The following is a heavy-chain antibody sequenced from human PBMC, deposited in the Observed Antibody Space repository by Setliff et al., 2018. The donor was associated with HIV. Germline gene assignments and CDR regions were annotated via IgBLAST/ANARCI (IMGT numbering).Heavy chain of an antibody. V-gene: IGHV1-2*06. CDR1: GYTFTGYY. Sequence: GASVKISCKASGYTFTGYYMHWVRQAPGQGLEWMGRINPNSGGTNYAQKLQGRATMTTDTSTSTAYMELRSLRSDDTAVYYCARDPYCPNTCYEDFTFDSWGQGTLVTVSS. CDR3: ARDPYCPNTCYEDFTFDS. D-gene: IGHD2-8*01. J-gene: IGHJ4*02. CDR2: INPNSGGT.